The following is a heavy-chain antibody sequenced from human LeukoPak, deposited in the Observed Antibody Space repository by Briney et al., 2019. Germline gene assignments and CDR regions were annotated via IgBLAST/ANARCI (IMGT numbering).Heavy chain of an antibody. CDR3: ASRTLVAGPFDY. V-gene: IGHV4-59*12. CDR2: IYYSGST. CDR1: GGSISSYY. D-gene: IGHD6-19*01. J-gene: IGHJ4*02. Sequence: PSETLSLTCTVSGGSISSYYWSWIRQPPGKGLEWIGYIYYSGSTNYNPSLKSRVTISVDKSKNQFSLMLSSVTAADTAVYYCASRTLVAGPFDYWGQGTLVTVSS.